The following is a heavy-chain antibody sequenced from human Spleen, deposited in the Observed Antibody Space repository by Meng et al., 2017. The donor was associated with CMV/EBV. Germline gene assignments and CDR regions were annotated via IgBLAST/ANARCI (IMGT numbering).Heavy chain of an antibody. CDR3: ARAGGVIVPYYYGMDV. V-gene: IGHV1-2*02. CDR1: GYTFTGYY. D-gene: IGHD2/OR15-2a*01. J-gene: IGHJ6*02. CDR2: INPNSGGT. Sequence: ASVKVSCKASGYTFTGYYMHWVRQAPGQGLEWMGWINPNSGGTNYAQKFQGRVTMTRDTSISTAYMELTSLRSDDTAVYYCARAGGVIVPYYYGMDVWGQGTTVTVSS.